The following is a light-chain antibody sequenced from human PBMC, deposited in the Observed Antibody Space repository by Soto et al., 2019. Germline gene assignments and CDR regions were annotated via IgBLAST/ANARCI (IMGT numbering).Light chain of an antibody. J-gene: IGLJ2*01. CDR3: SSYTITSTVL. V-gene: IGLV2-14*01. Sequence: QSGLTQPASVSGSPGQSITISCTGTSSDVGGYKYVSWYQQHPGKAPKLIIYEVTNRPSGVSNRFSGSKSDNTASLTISGLQAEDEADYYCSSYTITSTVLFGGGTKVTVL. CDR2: EVT. CDR1: SSDVGGYKY.